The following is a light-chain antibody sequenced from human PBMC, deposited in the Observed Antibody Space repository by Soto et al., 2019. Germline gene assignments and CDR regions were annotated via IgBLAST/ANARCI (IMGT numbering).Light chain of an antibody. CDR1: SSDVGRYSL. Sequence: QSALPQPASVSGSPGQSLTISCTGTSSDVGRYSLVSWYQQHPGKAPKLIIYEDVERPSGVSYRFSGSKSGNTASLRISGLQTEDEADYYCCSYAGGTSVIFGGRTNLTVL. CDR3: CSYAGGTSVI. J-gene: IGLJ2*01. CDR2: EDV. V-gene: IGLV2-23*01.